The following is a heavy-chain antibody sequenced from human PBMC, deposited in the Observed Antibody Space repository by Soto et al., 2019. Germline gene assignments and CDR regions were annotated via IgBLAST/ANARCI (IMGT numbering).Heavy chain of an antibody. J-gene: IGHJ4*02. V-gene: IGHV1-18*01. CDR3: ARDCGNMCAIFGVAISDY. CDR1: GYTFTSYG. Sequence: QVQLVQSGAEVKKPGASVKVSCKASGYTFTSYGISWVRQAPGQGLEWMGWISAYNGNTNYAQKLQGGVTMTTDTSTSTAYMELRSLRSDDTAVYYCARDCGNMCAIFGVAISDYWGQGTLVTVSS. CDR2: ISAYNGNT. D-gene: IGHD3-3*01.